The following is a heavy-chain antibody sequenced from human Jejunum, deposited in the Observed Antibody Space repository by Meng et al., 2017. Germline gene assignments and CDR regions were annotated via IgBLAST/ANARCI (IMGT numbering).Heavy chain of an antibody. CDR3: ARVNWTSSYWYFDL. J-gene: IGHJ2*01. CDR1: GASMSSCNYY. D-gene: IGHD1-1*01. CDR2: IYYSGRT. Sequence: QLHLQDSGPGLVKPSQTLSFTCTVSGASMSSCNYYWTWIRQHPGKGLEWIGYIYYSGRTYYNPSLQSLVTISIDMSENQFSLKLTSVTAADTAVYYCARVNWTSSYWYFDLWGRGTLVTVSS. V-gene: IGHV4-31*01.